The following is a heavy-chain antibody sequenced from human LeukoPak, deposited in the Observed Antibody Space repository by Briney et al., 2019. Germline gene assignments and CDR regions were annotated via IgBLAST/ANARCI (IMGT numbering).Heavy chain of an antibody. CDR1: GFTFSGHA. J-gene: IGHJ4*02. V-gene: IGHV3-23*01. CDR2: ISGSSGRT. D-gene: IGHD6-19*01. Sequence: GGSLRLSCAASGFTFSGHAMSWVRQVPVKGLEWVSAISGSSGRTYYADSVKGRFTISRDNSKNTLYLQMNSLRVEDTAVYYCAKGPLTEVAGTTWDYWGQGTPVTVSS. CDR3: AKGPLTEVAGTTWDY.